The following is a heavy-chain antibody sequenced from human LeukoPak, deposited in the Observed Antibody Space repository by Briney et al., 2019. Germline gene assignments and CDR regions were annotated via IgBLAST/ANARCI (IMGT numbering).Heavy chain of an antibody. J-gene: IGHJ6*02. V-gene: IGHV4-59*08. Sequence: MPSETLSLTCAVSGGSFSGYYWSWIRQPPGKGLEWIGYIYYSGSTNYNPSLKSRVTISVDTSKNQFSLKLSSVTAADTAVYYCARHFKSGSYSYYYYGMDVWGQGTTVTVSS. CDR2: IYYSGST. CDR3: ARHFKSGSYSYYYYGMDV. D-gene: IGHD1-26*01. CDR1: GGSFSGYY.